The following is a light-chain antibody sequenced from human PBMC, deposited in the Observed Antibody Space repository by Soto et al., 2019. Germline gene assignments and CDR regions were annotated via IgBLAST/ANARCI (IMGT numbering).Light chain of an antibody. J-gene: IGLJ1*01. CDR3: CAYVGARSYV. Sequence: QSVLTQPASVFGSPGQSITISCTGTNNLVSWYQQHPGKAPKVVLYEGTKRPSGVSNRFSGSNSGSTASLTISGLQAEDEAHYFCCAYVGARSYVFGPGTKVTVL. V-gene: IGLV2-23*01. CDR2: EGT. CDR1: NNL.